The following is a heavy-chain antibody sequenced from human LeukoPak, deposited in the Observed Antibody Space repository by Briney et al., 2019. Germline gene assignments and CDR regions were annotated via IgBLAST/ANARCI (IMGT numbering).Heavy chain of an antibody. CDR3: ARVDTAMVTRSYYMDV. CDR1: GGSISSYY. V-gene: IGHV4-59*01. D-gene: IGHD5-18*01. CDR2: IYYSGST. J-gene: IGHJ6*03. Sequence: PSETLSLTCTVSGGSISSYYWSWIRQPPGKGLEWIGYIYYSGSTNYNPSLKSRVTISVDTSKNQFSLKLSSVTAADTAVYYCARVDTAMVTRSYYMDVWGKGTTVTVSS.